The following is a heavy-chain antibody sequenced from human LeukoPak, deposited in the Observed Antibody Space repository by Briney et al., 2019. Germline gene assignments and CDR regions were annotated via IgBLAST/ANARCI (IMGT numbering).Heavy chain of an antibody. J-gene: IGHJ4*02. CDR2: IYYSGST. Sequence: SETLSLTCTVSGGSISSYYWSWIRQPPGKGLEWIGYIYYSGSTNYNPSLKSRVTISVDTSKNQFSLQLRSVTAADTTVYYCARGAGYYDTIDYWGQGTLVTVSS. D-gene: IGHD3-22*01. CDR1: GGSISSYY. V-gene: IGHV4-59*01. CDR3: ARGAGYYDTIDY.